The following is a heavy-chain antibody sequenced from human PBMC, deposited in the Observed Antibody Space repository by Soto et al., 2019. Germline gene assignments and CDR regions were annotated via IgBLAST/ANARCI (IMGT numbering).Heavy chain of an antibody. CDR1: GGSIISSSYY. V-gene: IGHV4-39*01. J-gene: IGHJ4*02. Sequence: QLQLQESGPGLVKPSETLSLTCTVSGGSIISSSYYWGWIRQPPGKGLEWIGSIYYSGSTYYNPSLKSRVTIAVDTSKNPFSLKLSSVTAADPAVYYCARHGGSGVDYWGQGTLVTVSS. CDR2: IYYSGST. CDR3: ARHGGSGVDY. D-gene: IGHD6-19*01.